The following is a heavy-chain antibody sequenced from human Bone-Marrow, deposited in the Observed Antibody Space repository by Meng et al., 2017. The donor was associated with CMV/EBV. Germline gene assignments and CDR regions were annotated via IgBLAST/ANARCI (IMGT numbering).Heavy chain of an antibody. V-gene: IGHV1-69*12. CDR2: IIPIFGTA. J-gene: IGHJ4*02. CDR1: GGTFSSYA. D-gene: IGHD1-7*01. Sequence: QVRLVQSGAEVKKPGSSVKVSGKASGGTFSSYAISWVRQAPGQGLEWMGGIIPIFGTANYAQKFQGRVTITADESTSTAYMELSSLRSEDTAVYYCARVLDWNYMGYYFDYWGQGTLVTVSS. CDR3: ARVLDWNYMGYYFDY.